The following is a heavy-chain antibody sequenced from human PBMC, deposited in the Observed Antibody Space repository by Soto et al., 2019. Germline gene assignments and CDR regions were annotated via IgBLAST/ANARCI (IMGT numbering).Heavy chain of an antibody. CDR3: ARRRGANYYKWFDP. Sequence: NPGGSLRLSCAASGFTFRSYTMIWVRQAPGKGLEWVSSISFGMDRYYGDSVKGRFTIARDNAKNSMILQMSSLRVEDTAVYYCARRRGANYYKWFDPWGQGTPVTISS. D-gene: IGHD3-10*01. V-gene: IGHV3-21*01. CDR1: GFTFRSYT. J-gene: IGHJ5*02. CDR2: ISFGMDR.